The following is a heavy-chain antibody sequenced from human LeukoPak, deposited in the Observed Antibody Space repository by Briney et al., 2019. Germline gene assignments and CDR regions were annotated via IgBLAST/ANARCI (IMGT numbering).Heavy chain of an antibody. D-gene: IGHD3-3*01. CDR2: ISGSGGST. V-gene: IGHV3-23*01. J-gene: IGHJ4*02. CDR1: GFTFSKYT. CDR3: AKSNHFGVVIFFDY. Sequence: GGSLRLSCVASGFTFSKYTMSWVRQAPGKGLEWVSAISGSGGSTYYADSVKGRFTISRDNSKNTLYLQMNSLRAEDTAVYYCAKSNHFGVVIFFDYWGQGTLVTVSS.